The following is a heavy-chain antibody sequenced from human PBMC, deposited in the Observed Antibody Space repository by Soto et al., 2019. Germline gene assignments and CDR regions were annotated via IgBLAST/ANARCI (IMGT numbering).Heavy chain of an antibody. CDR3: VQSRCGGDCLEIYSSHAYNGLDV. J-gene: IGHJ6*02. Sequence: QVTLKESGPTLVKPTQTLTLTCTVSGLSLRTTGVGVGWVRQRPGKALDWLALLYWDHARRYRPSLRSRRTGARDPSEKQVVLTMTNMEPVDTATYYCVQSRCGGDCLEIYSSHAYNGLDVWGQGTTVTVSS. D-gene: IGHD2-21*02. V-gene: IGHV2-5*02. CDR2: LYWDHAR. CDR1: GLSLRTTGVG.